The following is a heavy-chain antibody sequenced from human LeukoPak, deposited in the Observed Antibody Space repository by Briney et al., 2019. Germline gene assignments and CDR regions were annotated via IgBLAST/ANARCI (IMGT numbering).Heavy chain of an antibody. J-gene: IGHJ6*02. CDR2: VHYTWNT. V-gene: IGHV4-59*01. D-gene: IGHD5/OR15-5a*01. Sequence: SETLSLTCSVSGDSIGSYHWSWIRQPPGTGLEWIGHVHYTWNTKYNPSLTGRVSISLDRSKNQFALSLSSLTAADTAVYYCARVASKGGMDVWGQGTTV. CDR3: ARVASKGGMDV. CDR1: GDSIGSYH.